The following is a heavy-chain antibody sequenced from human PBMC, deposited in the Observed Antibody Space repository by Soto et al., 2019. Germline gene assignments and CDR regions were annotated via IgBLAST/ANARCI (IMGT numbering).Heavy chain of an antibody. CDR3: ARVGSFTVTTYGWFDP. CDR2: ISAYNGNT. V-gene: IGHV1-18*04. Sequence: GASVKVSCKASGYTFTSYGISWVRQAPGQGLEWMGWISAYNGNTNYAQKLQGRVTMTTDTSTSTAYMELRSLRSDDTAVYYCARVGSFTVTTYGWFDPWGQGTLVTVSS. CDR1: GYTFTSYG. J-gene: IGHJ5*02. D-gene: IGHD4-17*01.